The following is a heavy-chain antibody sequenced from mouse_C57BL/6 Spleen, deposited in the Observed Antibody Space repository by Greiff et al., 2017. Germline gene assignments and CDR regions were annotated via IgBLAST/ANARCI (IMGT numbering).Heavy chain of an antibody. Sequence: QVQLQQPGAELVTPGASVKMSCKTSGYTFTSYWITWVKQRPGQGLEWIGDIYPGSGSTNYNEKFKSKATLTVDTSFSTAYMQLSSLTSEDSAVYYCARGTVVAPRYFDYWGQGTTLTVSS. D-gene: IGHD1-1*01. J-gene: IGHJ2*01. CDR2: IYPGSGST. CDR1: GYTFTSYW. CDR3: ARGTVVAPRYFDY. V-gene: IGHV1-55*01.